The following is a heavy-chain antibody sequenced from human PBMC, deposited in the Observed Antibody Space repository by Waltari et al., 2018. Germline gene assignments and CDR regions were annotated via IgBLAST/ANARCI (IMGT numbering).Heavy chain of an antibody. CDR1: GGSISSHS. Sequence: QVQLQESGPGLVKPSETLSLTCTVSGGSISSHSWSWIRPPPGKGLEWIGYIYYSGSTNYNPSLKSRVTISVDTSKNQFSLKLSSVTAADTAVYYCARDSRALLAAAGRAAFDIWGQGTMVTVSS. V-gene: IGHV4-59*11. CDR3: ARDSRALLAAAGRAAFDI. J-gene: IGHJ3*02. CDR2: IYYSGST. D-gene: IGHD6-13*01.